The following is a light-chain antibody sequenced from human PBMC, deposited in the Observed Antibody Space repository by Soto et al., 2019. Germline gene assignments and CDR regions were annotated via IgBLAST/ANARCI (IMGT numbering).Light chain of an antibody. Sequence: QSVLTQPASVSGSPGQSITISCTGTSSDVGDYDYVSWYQQHPGKAPKLMIYEVRNRPSGVSNRFSGSESGNTASLAISGLQAEDEANYYCSSYTNSNTWVFGGGTKLTVL. CDR2: EVR. CDR3: SSYTNSNTWV. CDR1: SSDVGDYDY. V-gene: IGLV2-14*01. J-gene: IGLJ3*02.